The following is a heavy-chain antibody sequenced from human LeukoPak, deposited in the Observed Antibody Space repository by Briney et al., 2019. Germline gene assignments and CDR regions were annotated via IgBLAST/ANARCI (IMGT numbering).Heavy chain of an antibody. Sequence: PGASVKVSCKASGGTFSSYVINWVRQAPGQGLEWMGGIIPIFGTANYAQKFQGRVTITADKSTSTAYMELSSLRSEDTAVYYGAMGVGAPEDLAVAADFDSWGQGTLVTVSS. CDR3: AMGVGAPEDLAVAADFDS. CDR2: IIPIFGTA. CDR1: GGTFSSYV. D-gene: IGHD6-19*01. V-gene: IGHV1-69*06. J-gene: IGHJ4*02.